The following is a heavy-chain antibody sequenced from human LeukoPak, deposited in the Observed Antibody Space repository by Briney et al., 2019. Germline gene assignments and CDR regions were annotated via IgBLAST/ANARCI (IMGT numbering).Heavy chain of an antibody. CDR2: IIPIFGTA. CDR3: ARGRRRFDGSGSYDGWFDP. V-gene: IGHV1-69*05. CDR1: GGTFSSYA. D-gene: IGHD3-10*01. J-gene: IGHJ5*02. Sequence: SVKVSCKASGGTFSSYAISLVRQAPGQGLEWMGRIIPIFGTANYAQKFQGRVTITTDESTSTAYMELSSLRSEDTAVYYCARGRRRFDGSGSYDGWFDPWGQGTLVTVSS.